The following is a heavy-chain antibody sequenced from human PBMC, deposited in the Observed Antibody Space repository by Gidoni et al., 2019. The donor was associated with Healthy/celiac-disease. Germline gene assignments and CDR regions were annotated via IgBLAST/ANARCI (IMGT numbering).Heavy chain of an antibody. CDR2: ISSSSSYI. D-gene: IGHD5-18*01. J-gene: IGHJ4*02. Sequence: EAQLVESGVGLVKPGGSLRLSCASSGFTFSSYSMNWVRQAPGKGLEWVSSISSSSSYIYYADSVKGRFTISRDNAKNSLYLQMNSLRAEDTAVYYCARDDTAMVTGFDYWGQGTLVTVSS. CDR3: ARDDTAMVTGFDY. V-gene: IGHV3-21*01. CDR1: GFTFSSYS.